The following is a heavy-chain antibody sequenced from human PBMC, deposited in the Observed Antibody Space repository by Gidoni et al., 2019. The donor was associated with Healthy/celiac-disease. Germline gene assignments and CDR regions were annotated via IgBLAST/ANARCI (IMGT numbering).Heavy chain of an antibody. CDR2: INAGNGNT. V-gene: IGHV1-3*01. CDR3: AREFGGVIVRVPGNFDY. D-gene: IGHD3-16*02. Sequence: QVQLVQSGAEAKKPGAPVKVSCKASGYTFTSYAMHWVRQAPGQRLEWLGWINAGNGNTKYSQKCQGRVTITRDTSASTAYMELSSLRSEDTAVYYCAREFGGVIVRVPGNFDYWSQGTLVTVSS. CDR1: GYTFTSYA. J-gene: IGHJ4*02.